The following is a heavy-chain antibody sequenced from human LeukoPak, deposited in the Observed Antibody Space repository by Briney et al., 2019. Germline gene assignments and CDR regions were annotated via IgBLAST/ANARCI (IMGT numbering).Heavy chain of an antibody. D-gene: IGHD4-23*01. Sequence: GGSLRLSCAASGFTFSIYSMNWVRQAPGKGLEWVSFISGSSSSTFYADSVKGRFTVSRDNAKTTLYLQMNSLRDEDTAVYYCARNPGGIGDYWGQGTLVIVSS. CDR2: ISGSSSST. J-gene: IGHJ4*02. CDR1: GFTFSIYS. CDR3: ARNPGGIGDY. V-gene: IGHV3-48*02.